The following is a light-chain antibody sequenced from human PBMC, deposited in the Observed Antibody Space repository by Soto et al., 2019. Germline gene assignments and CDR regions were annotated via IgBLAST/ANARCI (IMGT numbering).Light chain of an antibody. V-gene: IGLV2-8*01. Sequence: QSALTQPPSASGSPGQSVAISCTGTSRDVGASDYVSWYQQHSGKAPKLLLYEVNKRPSGVPDRFSGSKSGNTASLTVPALQADDEAAHYCLSHSGSSNVLGTGTKLTVL. CDR3: LSHSGSSNV. CDR1: SRDVGASDY. J-gene: IGLJ1*01. CDR2: EVN.